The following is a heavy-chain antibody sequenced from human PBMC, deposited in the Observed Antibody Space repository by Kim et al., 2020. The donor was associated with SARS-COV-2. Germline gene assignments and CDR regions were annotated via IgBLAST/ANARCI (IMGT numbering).Heavy chain of an antibody. J-gene: IGHJ4*02. Sequence: GGSLRLSCAASGFTFSALGMNWVRQAPGKGLEWVSYISNAGSTMFYADSVKGRFTISRDNAKNSLYLQMNSLRDEDTAFYYCAREVPLACPEYYWGEGT. CDR1: GFTFSALG. D-gene: IGHD5-12*01. V-gene: IGHV3-48*02. CDR3: AREVPLACPEYY. CDR2: ISNAGSTM.